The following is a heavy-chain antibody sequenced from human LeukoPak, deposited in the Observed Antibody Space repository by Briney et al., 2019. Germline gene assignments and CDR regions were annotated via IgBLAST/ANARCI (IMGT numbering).Heavy chain of an antibody. Sequence: ASETASCTASVYTFTFYYMHWVRQAPAQGLEWMGGIYPNSGGTNYAQKFQGRVTMTRDTSISTAYMELSRLRSDDTAVYYCARNFYFESSGYYHYWGQGTLGTGSS. CDR3: ARNFYFESSGYYHY. J-gene: IGHJ4*02. D-gene: IGHD3-22*01. V-gene: IGHV1-2*02. CDR1: VYTFTFYY. CDR2: IYPNSGGT.